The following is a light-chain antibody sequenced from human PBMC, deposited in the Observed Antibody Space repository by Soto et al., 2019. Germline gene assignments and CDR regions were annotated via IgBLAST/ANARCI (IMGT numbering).Light chain of an antibody. CDR2: EVS. Sequence: QSALTQPASVSGSPGQSITISCTGTSSDVGGYNYVSWYQQHPGKAPKLMIYEVSNQPSGVSNRFSGSKSGNTASLTISGLQAEDEADYYCSSYTSSSTLRVFGTGTKVTVL. CDR3: SSYTSSSTLRV. CDR1: SSDVGGYNY. V-gene: IGLV2-14*01. J-gene: IGLJ1*01.